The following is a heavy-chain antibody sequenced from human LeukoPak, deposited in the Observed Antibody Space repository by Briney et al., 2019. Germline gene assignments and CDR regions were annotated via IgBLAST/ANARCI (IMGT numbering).Heavy chain of an antibody. V-gene: IGHV4-34*01. D-gene: IGHD1-7*01. CDR3: TRGSRENYPATDY. CDR1: GGSFSGFY. J-gene: IGHJ4*02. CDR2: INHSGSP. Sequence: PSETLSLTCAVFGGSFSGFYWSWVRQSPGKGLEWIGEINHSGSPDYNPSLKSRVAISVDTSKNQFSLKLTSVTAADTAVYYCTRGSRENYPATDYWGQGTWSPSPQ.